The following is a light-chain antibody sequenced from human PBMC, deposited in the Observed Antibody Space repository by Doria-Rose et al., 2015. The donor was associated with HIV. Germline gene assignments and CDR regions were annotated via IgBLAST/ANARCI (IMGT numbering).Light chain of an antibody. CDR3: HQYGTPWT. CDR2: DGS. J-gene: IGKJ1*01. CDR1: QNFSSTY. Sequence: FTQSPGTLSLSPGERATLSCRASQNFSSTYLAWYQQKPGQAPSLLIYDGSTRATGIPDRFSASGSGTDFTLTINRLEPEDFALYYCHQYGTPWTFGQGTKVEI. V-gene: IGKV3-20*01.